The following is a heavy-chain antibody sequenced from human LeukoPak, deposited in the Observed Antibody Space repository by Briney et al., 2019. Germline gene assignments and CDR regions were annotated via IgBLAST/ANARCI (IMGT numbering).Heavy chain of an antibody. V-gene: IGHV3-33*01. CDR2: IWYDGSNK. CDR3: ARDWGKGDY. CDR1: GFTFSSYG. D-gene: IGHD3-16*01. J-gene: IGHJ4*02. Sequence: GGSLRLSCAASGFTFSSYGMHWVRQAPGKGLEWVSLIWYDGSNKYYADSVKGRFTISRDNSKNTLYLQMNSLRDEDTAVYYCARDWGKGDYWGQGTLVTVSS.